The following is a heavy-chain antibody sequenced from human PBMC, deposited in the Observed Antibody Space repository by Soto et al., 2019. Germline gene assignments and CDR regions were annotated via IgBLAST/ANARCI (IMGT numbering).Heavy chain of an antibody. D-gene: IGHD3-3*01. J-gene: IGHJ4*02. V-gene: IGHV3-74*01. CDR2: INSDGSSI. Sequence: EVQLVESGGGLVQPGGFLRLSCATSGFTFSRYWMHWVRQVPGKGLVWVSRINSDGSSISYSDSVNGRFTISRANAKDTLYLHMDSLRFEDRAVFYCARLPVDTITSLDYWRQGTLVTVSS. CDR3: ARLPVDTITSLDY. CDR1: GFTFSRYW.